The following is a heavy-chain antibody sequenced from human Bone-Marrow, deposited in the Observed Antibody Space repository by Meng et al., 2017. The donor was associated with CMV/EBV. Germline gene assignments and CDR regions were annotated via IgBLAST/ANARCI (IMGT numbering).Heavy chain of an antibody. Sequence: CTVSDGSFSSRTYCWGWIGQPPGKGLEWVGSISYSGTTYYTPSLKSRVTISLDTSKNHFSLNLISVTAADSAVYYCANYRSGSMLDYWGRGALVTVSS. V-gene: IGHV4-39*07. CDR3: ANYRSGSMLDY. J-gene: IGHJ4*02. CDR2: ISYSGTT. D-gene: IGHD2/OR15-2a*01. CDR1: DGSFSSRTYC.